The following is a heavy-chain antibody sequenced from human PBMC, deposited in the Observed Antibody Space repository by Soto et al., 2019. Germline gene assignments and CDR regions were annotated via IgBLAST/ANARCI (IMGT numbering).Heavy chain of an antibody. CDR1: GYTFTGYY. CDR3: ARDRDYVWGSYRPRGFDP. D-gene: IGHD3-16*02. V-gene: IGHV1-2*04. Sequence: ASVKVSCKASGYTFTGYYMHWVRQAPGQGLEWMGWINPNSGGTNYAQKFQGWVTMTRDTSISTAYMELSRLRSDDTAVYYCARDRDYVWGSYRPRGFDPWGQGTLVTVSS. CDR2: INPNSGGT. J-gene: IGHJ5*02.